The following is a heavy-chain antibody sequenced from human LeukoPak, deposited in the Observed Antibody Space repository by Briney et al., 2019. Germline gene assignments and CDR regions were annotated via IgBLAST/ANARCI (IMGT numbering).Heavy chain of an antibody. CDR2: ISSSSRYI. CDR1: GFTFSSYS. V-gene: IGHV3-21*01. CDR3: ARALAYCSSTSCQHDAFDY. J-gene: IGHJ4*02. D-gene: IGHD2-2*01. Sequence: GGSLRLSCAASGFTFSSYSMNWVRQAPGKGLEWVSSISSSSRYIYYADSVKGRFTISRDNAKNSLYLQMNSLRAEDTAVYYCARALAYCSSTSCQHDAFDYWGQGTLVTVSS.